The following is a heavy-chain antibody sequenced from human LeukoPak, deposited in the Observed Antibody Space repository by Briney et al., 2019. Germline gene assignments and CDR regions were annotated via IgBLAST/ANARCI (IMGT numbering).Heavy chain of an antibody. Sequence: SETLSLTCSVSGDPISSYYWSWIPQPPGKVLEWVGYIYYNGSTNYNPSLKSRVSISVDTSNNQFSLKLSSVTAADTAVYYCAREVRGYSGYDTNNYYYYYMDVWGKGTTVTISS. D-gene: IGHD5-12*01. J-gene: IGHJ6*03. CDR1: GDPISSYY. V-gene: IGHV4-59*01. CDR2: IYYNGST. CDR3: AREVRGYSGYDTNNYYYYYMDV.